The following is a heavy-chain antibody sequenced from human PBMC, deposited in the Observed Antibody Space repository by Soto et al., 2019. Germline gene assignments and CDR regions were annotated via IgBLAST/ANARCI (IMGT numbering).Heavy chain of an antibody. CDR2: TYYRSKWGT. D-gene: IGHD6-19*01. J-gene: IGHJ3*02. CDR3: ARKSSGAFDI. CDR1: GDSVSSNSVA. V-gene: IGHV6-1*01. Sequence: PSQTLSLTFAISGDSVSSNSVAWNWIRQSPSRGLEWLGRTYYRSKWGTDYAVSVKSRITINPDTSKNQFSLQLNSVTPEDTAVYYCARKSSGAFDIWGQGTMVTVSS.